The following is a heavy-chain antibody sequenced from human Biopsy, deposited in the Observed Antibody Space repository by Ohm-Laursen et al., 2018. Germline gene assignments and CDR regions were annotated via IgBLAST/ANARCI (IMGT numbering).Heavy chain of an antibody. D-gene: IGHD2-15*01. CDR3: ARDRYRWDIAAVVAAHYNEKYYALDV. CDR1: SYTFTDYN. CDR2: INCKTGAT. J-gene: IGHJ6*02. V-gene: IGHV1-2*02. Sequence: GASVKVSCKASSYTFTDYNIHWMRQAPGQGLEWLGYINCKTGATNYAQKFQGRVTMTADTSTDIAYMELRSLRSDDTAIYYCARDRYRWDIAAVVAAHYNEKYYALDVWGQGTTVTVSS.